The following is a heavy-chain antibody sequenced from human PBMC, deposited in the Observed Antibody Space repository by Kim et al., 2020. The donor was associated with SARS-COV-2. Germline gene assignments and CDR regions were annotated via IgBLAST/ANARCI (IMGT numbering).Heavy chain of an antibody. J-gene: IGHJ4*02. V-gene: IGHV3-53*01. CDR2: LRRDGAT. CDR3: AREGDYYFDD. CDR1: GFTVSASY. Sequence: GGSLRLSCAASGFTVSASYLSWVRRAPGKGPEWVSILRRDGATHYADSVKGRFTISRHNSKNTLYLQLNSLRADDTAIYYCAREGDYYFDDWGQGTLVTVSS.